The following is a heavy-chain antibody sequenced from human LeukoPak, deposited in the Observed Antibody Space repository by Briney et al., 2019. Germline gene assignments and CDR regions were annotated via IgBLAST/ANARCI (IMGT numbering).Heavy chain of an antibody. Sequence: GGSLRLSCAASGFTFSDYYMSWIRQAPGKGLEWVPYISSSGSTIYYADSVKGRFTISRDNAKNSLYLQMNSLRAEDTAVYYCARGAYCSSTSCYVDYYYMDVWGKGTTVTVSS. J-gene: IGHJ6*03. CDR1: GFTFSDYY. V-gene: IGHV3-11*04. CDR2: ISSSGSTI. D-gene: IGHD2-2*01. CDR3: ARGAYCSSTSCYVDYYYMDV.